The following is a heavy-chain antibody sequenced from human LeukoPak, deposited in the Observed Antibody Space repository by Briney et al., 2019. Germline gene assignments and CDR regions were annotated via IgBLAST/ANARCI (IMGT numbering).Heavy chain of an antibody. Sequence: GVTLTLSCAASGFIFSDYYMSWIRQAPGKGLEWLSYISSTSVYYAHADSVKGRFTISRDKAKISLYLQLRRLSAEDTAVYYCARLTVLLFGVDCWGEGTLVTV. J-gene: IGHJ4*02. CDR2: ISSTSVY. CDR1: GFIFSDYY. V-gene: IGHV3-11*03. D-gene: IGHD3-10*02. CDR3: ARLTVLLFGVDC.